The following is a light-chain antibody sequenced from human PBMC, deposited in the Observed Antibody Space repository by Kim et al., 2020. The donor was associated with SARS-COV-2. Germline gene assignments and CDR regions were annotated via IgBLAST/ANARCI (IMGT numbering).Light chain of an antibody. V-gene: IGLV3-1*01. CDR3: QAGDSSTV. CDR1: KLGDKY. CDR2: QDS. Sequence: SYELTQPPSVSVSPGQTASITCSGDKLGDKYACWYQQKPGQSPVLVIYQDSKRPSGIPERFSGSNSGNTATLTISGTQAMDEADYDCQAGDSSTVFGGGTELGVL. J-gene: IGLJ3*02.